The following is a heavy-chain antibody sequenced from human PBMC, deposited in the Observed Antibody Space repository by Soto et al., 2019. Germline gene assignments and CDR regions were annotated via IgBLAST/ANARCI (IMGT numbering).Heavy chain of an antibody. D-gene: IGHD3-22*01. J-gene: IGHJ4*02. CDR2: INPSGGST. V-gene: IGHV1-46*01. CDR1: GYTFTSYY. Sequence: QVQLVQSGAEVKKPGASVKVSCKASGYTFTSYYMHWVRQAPGQGLEWMGIINPSGGSTSYAQKFQGRVTMTRDTSTSTVYMELSSLRSEDTAVYYCARPYDSSGYYVSGCGYWGQGTLVTVSS. CDR3: ARPYDSSGYYVSGCGY.